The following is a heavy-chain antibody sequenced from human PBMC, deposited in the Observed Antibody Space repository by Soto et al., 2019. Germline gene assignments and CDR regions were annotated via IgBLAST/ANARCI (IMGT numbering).Heavy chain of an antibody. D-gene: IGHD3-9*01. V-gene: IGHV1-2*04. CDR3: ARGKLYYDILTGYYIDYYYGMDV. CDR1: GYTFTGYY. J-gene: IGHJ6*02. Sequence: ASVKVSCKASGYTFTGYYMHWVRQAPGQGLEWMGWINPNSGGTNYAQKFQGWVTMTRDTSISTAYMELSRLRSDDTAVYYCARGKLYYDILTGYYIDYYYGMDVWGQGTTVTVSS. CDR2: INPNSGGT.